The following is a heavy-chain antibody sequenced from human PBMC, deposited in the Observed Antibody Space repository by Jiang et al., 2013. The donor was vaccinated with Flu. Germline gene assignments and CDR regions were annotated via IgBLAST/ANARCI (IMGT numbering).Heavy chain of an antibody. D-gene: IGHD2-2*03. V-gene: IGHV4-38-2*02. J-gene: IGHJ4*02. Sequence: GLVKPSETLSLTCTVSGYSINSGYYWAWIRQPPGKGLEWIGSISHTGSTYHNPSLQSRVTLSLDTSKNQYSLKLTSVTAADTALYYCAMDLGDYWGQGTLVSVSS. CDR2: ISHTGST. CDR3: AMDLGDY. CDR1: GYSINSGYY.